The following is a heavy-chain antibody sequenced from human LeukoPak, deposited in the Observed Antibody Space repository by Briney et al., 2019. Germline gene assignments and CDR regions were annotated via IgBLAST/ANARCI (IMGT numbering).Heavy chain of an antibody. CDR1: GFTFSSYG. D-gene: IGHD2-2*01. CDR2: IRYDGSNK. CDR3: AKGMRGQLLRPNFDY. J-gene: IGHJ4*02. V-gene: IGHV3-30*02. Sequence: PGGSLRLSCAASGFTFSSYGMHWVRQAPGKGLEWVAFIRYDGSNKYYADSVKGRFTISRDNSKNTLYLQMNSLRAEDTAVYSCAKGMRGQLLRPNFDYWGQGTLVTVSS.